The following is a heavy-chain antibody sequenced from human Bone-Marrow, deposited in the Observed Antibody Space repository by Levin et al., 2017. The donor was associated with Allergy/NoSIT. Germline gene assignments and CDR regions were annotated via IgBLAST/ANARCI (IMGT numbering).Heavy chain of an antibody. CDR1: GFTFSNAW. CDR2: IKRKTDGGTT. V-gene: IGHV3-15*01. J-gene: IGHJ3*02. D-gene: IGHD4-11*01. Sequence: GGSLRLSCAASGFTFSNAWMTWVRQAPGKGLEWVGRIKRKTDGGTTDYGAPVKGRFTISRDDSKNTLYVQMNSLKTEDTAMYYCCTGLVHSDYVQHAFESWGQGTMVTVSS. CDR3: CTGLVHSDYVQHAFES.